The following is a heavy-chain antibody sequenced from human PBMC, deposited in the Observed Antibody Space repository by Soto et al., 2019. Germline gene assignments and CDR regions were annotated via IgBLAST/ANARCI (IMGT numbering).Heavy chain of an antibody. J-gene: IGHJ5*02. CDR1: GGTFSSYA. Sequence: QVQLVQSGAEVKKPGSSVKVSCKASGGTFSSYAISWVRQAPGQGLEWMGGIIPIFGTANYAQKFQGRVTITADESTSTAYMELSSLRCEDTAVYYCARDDSEELVPASRMDNWFDPWGQGTLVTVSS. V-gene: IGHV1-69*01. CDR2: IIPIFGTA. CDR3: ARDDSEELVPASRMDNWFDP. D-gene: IGHD2-2*01.